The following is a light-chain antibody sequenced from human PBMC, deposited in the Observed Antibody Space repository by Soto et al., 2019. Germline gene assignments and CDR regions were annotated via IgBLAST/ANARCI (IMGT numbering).Light chain of an antibody. CDR2: KAS. CDR1: QSISAW. V-gene: IGKV1-5*03. Sequence: DIQMTQSPSTLSASVGDRVIITCRASQSISAWLAWYQQKPGKAPKLLIYKASNLESGVPSRFSGSGSGTEFTLIISGLQPDDLASYYCQQYNSNPLTFGGGTKVEIK. CDR3: QQYNSNPLT. J-gene: IGKJ4*01.